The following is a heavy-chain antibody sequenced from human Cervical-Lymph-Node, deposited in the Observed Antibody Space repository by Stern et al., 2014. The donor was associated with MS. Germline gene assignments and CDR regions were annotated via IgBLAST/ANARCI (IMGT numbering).Heavy chain of an antibody. CDR3: AKGPVVDYGMDV. J-gene: IGHJ6*02. Sequence: EVQLVESGGGLVQPGRSLRLSCAASGFTFDDYAMHCVRQAPGKGLEWVSGISWNSGSIGYADSVKGRFTISRDNAKNSLYLQMNSLRAEDTALYYCAKGPVVDYGMDVWGQGTTVTVSS. V-gene: IGHV3-9*01. CDR2: ISWNSGSI. D-gene: IGHD2-2*01. CDR1: GFTFDDYA.